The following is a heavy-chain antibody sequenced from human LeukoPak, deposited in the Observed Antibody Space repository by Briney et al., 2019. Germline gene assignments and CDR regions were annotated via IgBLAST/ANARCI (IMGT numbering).Heavy chain of an antibody. Sequence: KPPETLSPTCTVAGGSISSYYWSWIRHPPEKVLEWIGYIYDSGSTNYNPCLRSGATISVDTAKNQFSLKLSSVTAATTSVNYVARESEYRSSSAEYFQHWGQGTLVTVSS. V-gene: IGHV4-59*01. D-gene: IGHD6-6*01. CDR3: ARESEYRSSSAEYFQH. CDR1: GGSISSYY. CDR2: IYDSGST. J-gene: IGHJ1*01.